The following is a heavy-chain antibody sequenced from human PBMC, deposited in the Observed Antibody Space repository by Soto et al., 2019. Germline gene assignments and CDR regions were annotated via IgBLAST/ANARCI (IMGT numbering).Heavy chain of an antibody. D-gene: IGHD4-4*01. V-gene: IGHV1-69*09. CDR1: GGTFVRHG. J-gene: IGHJ4*02. CDR2: INPLSGIP. CDR3: ATTACAATWCSPSHNLDH. Sequence: QVQLVQSGAEVKQPESSVTVSCKTSGGTFVRHGIGWGLQAPGQGPEWMGKINPLSGIPNYAQKFQDRVTLTADKDSSTAYMELSSLRSDDTAVYYCATTACAATWCSPSHNLDHWGQGTLVTVSS.